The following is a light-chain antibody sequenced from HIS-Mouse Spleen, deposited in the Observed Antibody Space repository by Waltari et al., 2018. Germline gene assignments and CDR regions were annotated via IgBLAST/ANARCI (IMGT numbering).Light chain of an antibody. CDR3: CSYAGSRV. CDR2: DVS. V-gene: IGLV2-11*02. J-gene: IGLJ3*02. CDR1: SSDVGEFNY. Sequence: QSALSQPRPLSGSPGPSVPISCHGPSSDVGEFNYVSSYQQHPSKAPTLMIYDVSKRPSGVSNRFSGSKSGNTASLTISGLQAEDEADYYCCSYAGSRVFGGGTKLTVL.